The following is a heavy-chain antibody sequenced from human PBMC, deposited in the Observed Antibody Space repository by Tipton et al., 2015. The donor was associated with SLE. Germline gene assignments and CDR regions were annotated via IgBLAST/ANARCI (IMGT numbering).Heavy chain of an antibody. V-gene: IGHV3-9*01. CDR2: ISWNSGSI. D-gene: IGHD5-24*01. Sequence: SLRLSCAASGFTFDDYAMHWVRQAPGKGLEWVSGISWNSGSIGYADSVKGRFTISRDNAKNSLYLQMNSLRAEDTALYYCAKVREMATTRGAFDIWGQGTMVTVSS. CDR1: GFTFDDYA. CDR3: AKVREMATTRGAFDI. J-gene: IGHJ3*02.